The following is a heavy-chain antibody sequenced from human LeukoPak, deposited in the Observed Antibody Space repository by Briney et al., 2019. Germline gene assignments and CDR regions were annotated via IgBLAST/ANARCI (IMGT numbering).Heavy chain of an antibody. CDR2: ISYDGSNK. J-gene: IGHJ3*02. CDR1: GFTFSSYG. V-gene: IGHV3-30*03. D-gene: IGHD6-19*01. CDR3: VGSGWLNAFNI. Sequence: GGSLRLSCAASGFTFSSYGMHWVRQAPGKGLEWVAVISYDGSNKYYADSVKGRFTISRDNSKNTLYLQMNSLRAEDTAVYYCVGSGWLNAFNIWGQGTMVTVSS.